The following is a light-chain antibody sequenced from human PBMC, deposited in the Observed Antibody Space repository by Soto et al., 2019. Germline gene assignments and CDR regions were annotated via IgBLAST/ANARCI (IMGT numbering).Light chain of an antibody. CDR3: QQYNSYPWT. V-gene: IGKV1-5*01. CDR1: QSISSW. Sequence: DIQMTQSHATLSASVGDRVIITCRANQSISSWLAWYQQKPGKAPKLLIYDASSLESGVPSRFSGSGSGTEITLTISSLQPDDFAPYYGQQYNSYPWTFGQGTKVEIK. J-gene: IGKJ1*01. CDR2: DAS.